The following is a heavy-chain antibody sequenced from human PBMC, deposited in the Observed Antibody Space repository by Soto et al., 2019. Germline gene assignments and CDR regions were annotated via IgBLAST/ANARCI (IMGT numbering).Heavy chain of an antibody. Sequence: GGSLRLSCAASGFTFSSYAMSWVRQAPGKGLEWVSAISGSGGSTYYADSVKGRFTISRDNSKNTLYLQMNSLRAEDTAVYYCAKDQQRGGQQLLYYFDYWGQGTLVTVSS. CDR1: GFTFSSYA. CDR3: AKDQQRGGQQLLYYFDY. V-gene: IGHV3-23*01. J-gene: IGHJ4*02. D-gene: IGHD6-13*01. CDR2: ISGSGGST.